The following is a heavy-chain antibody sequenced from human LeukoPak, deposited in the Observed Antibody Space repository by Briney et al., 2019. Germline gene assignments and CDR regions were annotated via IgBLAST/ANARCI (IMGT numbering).Heavy chain of an antibody. CDR3: AKEYFGISGWYVY. D-gene: IGHD6-19*01. CDR2: IYSGGST. J-gene: IGHJ4*02. Sequence: PGGSLRLSCAASGFTVSSNYMSWVRQAPGKGLEWVSVIYSGGSTYYADSVKGRFTISRDNSKNTLYLQMNSLRAEDTAVYYCAKEYFGISGWYVYWGQGTLVTVSS. CDR1: GFTVSSNY. V-gene: IGHV3-53*01.